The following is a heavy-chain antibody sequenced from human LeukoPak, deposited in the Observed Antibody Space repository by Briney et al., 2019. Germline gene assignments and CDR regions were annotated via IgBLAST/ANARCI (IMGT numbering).Heavy chain of an antibody. D-gene: IGHD2-15*01. J-gene: IGHJ6*02. CDR2: IIPIFGTA. CDR1: GGTFTSYA. V-gene: IGHV1-69*13. CDR3: ARVEDIVVVVAATTPDYYYGMDV. Sequence: SVKVSCKASGGTFTSYATSWVRQAPGQGLEWMGGIIPIFGTANYAQKFQGRVTITADESTSTAYMELSSLRSEDTAVYYCARVEDIVVVVAATTPDYYYGMDVWGQGTTVTVSS.